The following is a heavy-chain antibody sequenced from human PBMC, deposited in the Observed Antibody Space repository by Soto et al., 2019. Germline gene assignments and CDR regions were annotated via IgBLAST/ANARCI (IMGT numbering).Heavy chain of an antibody. Sequence: SVKVSCKASGGTFSNYAITWVRQAPGQGLEWLGRIIPIFGSVTFAQKFQGRITLTADESTTTVYMELSSLRSDDTAVYYCAKDNDRGVINYFDYWGQGTLVTVSS. D-gene: IGHD3-10*02. CDR3: AKDNDRGVINYFDY. CDR1: GGTFSNYA. CDR2: IIPIFGSV. J-gene: IGHJ4*02. V-gene: IGHV1-69*13.